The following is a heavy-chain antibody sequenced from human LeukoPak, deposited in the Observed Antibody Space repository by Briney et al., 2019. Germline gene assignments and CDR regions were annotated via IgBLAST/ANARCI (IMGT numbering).Heavy chain of an antibody. CDR2: VRSETDGGTT. D-gene: IGHD2-2*01. V-gene: IGHV3-15*01. CDR3: TTLSYAAAPT. CDR1: GFTFSNAW. J-gene: IGHJ5*02. Sequence: PGGSLRPSCAASGFTFSNAWTSWVRQAPGKGLEWVSRVRSETDGGTTDYAAPVQGRFTISRDDSKNTLYLQMNSLETDDTAVYYCTTLSYAAAPTWGQGTLVTVSS.